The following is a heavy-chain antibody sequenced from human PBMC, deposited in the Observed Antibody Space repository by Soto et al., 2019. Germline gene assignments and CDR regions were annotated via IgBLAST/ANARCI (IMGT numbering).Heavy chain of an antibody. Sequence: SETLSLPCTVSGGLITSYYGSWIRQPPGQGLEWVGYIFYSGITNYNPSLKSRVTISVDTSKNQFSLKLSSVTAADTAVYYCASGGAPVACFDHWGQGTLVTVPS. D-gene: IGHD3-16*01. V-gene: IGHV4-59*01. J-gene: IGHJ5*02. CDR3: ASGGAPVACFDH. CDR1: GGLITSYY. CDR2: IFYSGIT.